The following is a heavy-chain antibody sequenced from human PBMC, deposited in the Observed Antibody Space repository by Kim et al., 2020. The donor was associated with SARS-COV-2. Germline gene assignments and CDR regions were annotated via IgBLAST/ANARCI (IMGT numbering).Heavy chain of an antibody. Sequence: YADSVEGPFTISRDNSKSTLYLQMNSLRAEDTAVYYCAKDRYSSGWYVGYWGQGTLVTVSS. J-gene: IGHJ4*02. V-gene: IGHV3-30*02. CDR3: AKDRYSSGWYVGY. D-gene: IGHD6-19*01.